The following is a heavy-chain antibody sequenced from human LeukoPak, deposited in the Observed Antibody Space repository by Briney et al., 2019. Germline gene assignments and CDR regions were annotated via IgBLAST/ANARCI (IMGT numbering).Heavy chain of an antibody. J-gene: IGHJ5*02. Sequence: GGSLRLSCAASGFTFSSYAMHWVRQAPGKGLEYVAAINSNGGSTYYANSVKGRLTISRDNSKNTLYLQMGSLRADDMAVYYCVREISPGNWFDPWGQGTLVTVSS. V-gene: IGHV3-64*01. CDR3: VREISPGNWFDP. CDR2: INSNGGST. CDR1: GFTFSSYA. D-gene: IGHD1-26*01.